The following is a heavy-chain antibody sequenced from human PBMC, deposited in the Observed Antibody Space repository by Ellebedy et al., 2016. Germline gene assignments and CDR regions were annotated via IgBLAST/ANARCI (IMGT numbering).Heavy chain of an antibody. Sequence: GGSLRLSCAASGFIFSSYAMHWVRQAPGKGLEWVAVIWHDGSNKYYADSVKGRFTVSRDNSKSTLYLQMDSLRAEDTALYYCARACCNWGWKAFDIWGQGTMVTVSS. CDR1: GFIFSSYA. D-gene: IGHD7-27*01. J-gene: IGHJ3*02. CDR2: IWHDGSNK. V-gene: IGHV3-33*01. CDR3: ARACCNWGWKAFDI.